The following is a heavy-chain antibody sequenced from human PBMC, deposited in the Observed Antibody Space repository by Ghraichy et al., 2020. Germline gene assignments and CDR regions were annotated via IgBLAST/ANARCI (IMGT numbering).Heavy chain of an antibody. J-gene: IGHJ1*01. CDR1: GFTFDDYA. D-gene: IGHD3-22*01. Sequence: GGSLRLSCAASGFTFDDYAMHWVRQAPGKGLEWVSGISWNSGSIGYADSVKGRFTISRDNAKNSLYLQMNSLRAEDTALYYCAKDMTGYYDSSGYYQGYFQHWGQGTLVTVSS. CDR3: AKDMTGYYDSSGYYQGYFQH. CDR2: ISWNSGSI. V-gene: IGHV3-9*01.